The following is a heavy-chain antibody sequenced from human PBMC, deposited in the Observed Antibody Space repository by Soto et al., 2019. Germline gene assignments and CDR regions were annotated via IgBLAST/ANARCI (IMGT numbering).Heavy chain of an antibody. D-gene: IGHD4-4*01. J-gene: IGHJ6*02. CDR1: GGSITSGDDY. Sequence: ASETLSLTCTVSGGSITSGDDYWSWIRQPPGKGLEWIAYIHYSGSTYYNPSLKSRVTISVDTSKNQFSLKLSSVTAADTAVYYCARGGYTVTTRYYYGMDVWGQGTTVTSP. CDR3: ARGGYTVTTRYYYGMDV. V-gene: IGHV4-30-4*01. CDR2: IHYSGST.